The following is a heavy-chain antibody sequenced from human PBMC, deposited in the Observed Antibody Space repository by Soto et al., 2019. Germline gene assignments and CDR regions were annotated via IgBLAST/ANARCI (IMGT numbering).Heavy chain of an antibody. V-gene: IGHV3-23*01. CDR1: GFTFSTYA. J-gene: IGHJ4*02. CDR3: ATEGGRGGGSFDY. Sequence: EVQLLESGGGLVQPGGSLRLSCAASGFTFSTYAMSWVRQAPGKGLEWVSALSGSGGSTYYADSVKGRFTISRDNSRHTLYLQMSSLRAGATAGFYWATEGGRGGGSFDYWGQGTLVTVSS. D-gene: IGHD3-16*01. CDR2: LSGSGGST.